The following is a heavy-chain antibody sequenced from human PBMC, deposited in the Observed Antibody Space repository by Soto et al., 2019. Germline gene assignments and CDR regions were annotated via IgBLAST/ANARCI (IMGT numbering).Heavy chain of an antibody. CDR3: AKVQPQGFPPPDY. V-gene: IGHV3-30*18. CDR1: GFTFSSYG. J-gene: IGHJ4*02. Sequence: GGSLRLSCVASGFTFSSYGMHWVRQAPGKGLEWVAVISYDGSNKYYADSVKGRFTISRDNSKNTLYLQMNSLRAEDTAVYYCAKVQPQGFPPPDYWGQGTLVTVSS. CDR2: ISYDGSNK.